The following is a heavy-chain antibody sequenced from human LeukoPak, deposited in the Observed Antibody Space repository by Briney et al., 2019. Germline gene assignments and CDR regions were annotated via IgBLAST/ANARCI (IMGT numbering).Heavy chain of an antibody. CDR3: ASNDYRDEGIDS. J-gene: IGHJ4*02. V-gene: IGHV3-21*01. CDR2: ISYSGPHM. Sequence: GGSLRLSCAATGFAFSRYSMNWVRQAPGKGLERVSSISYSGPHMFYADSVRGRFTISRDNAENSLFLQMNSLRAEDTAVYFCASNDYRDEGIDSWGQGTLVTVSS. CDR1: GFAFSRYS. D-gene: IGHD4-17*01.